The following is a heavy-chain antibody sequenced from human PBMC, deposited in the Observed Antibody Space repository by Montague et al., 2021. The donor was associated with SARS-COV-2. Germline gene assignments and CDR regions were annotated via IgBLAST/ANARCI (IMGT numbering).Heavy chain of an antibody. J-gene: IGHJ5*02. CDR1: GGSFSGYY. Sequence: SETLSLTCAVYGGSFSGYYWSWIRQPPGKGLEWIGEINHSGSTNYNPSLKSRVTISVDTSKNQFSLKLSSVTAADTAVYYCASLTLGDGSSTSCYSGWFDPWGQGTLVTVSS. D-gene: IGHD2-2*02. CDR3: ASLTLGDGSSTSCYSGWFDP. CDR2: INHSGST. V-gene: IGHV4-34*01.